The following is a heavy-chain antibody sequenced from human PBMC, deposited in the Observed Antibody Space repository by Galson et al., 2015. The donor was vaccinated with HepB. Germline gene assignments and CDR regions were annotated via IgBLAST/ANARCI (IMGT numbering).Heavy chain of an antibody. CDR3: ARESDWSEFDY. J-gene: IGHJ4*02. CDR2: INPNSGGT. V-gene: IGHV1-2*06. CDR1: GYTFTGYY. Sequence: SCKASGYTFTGYYMHWVRQAPGQGLEWMGRINPNSGGTNYAQKFQGRVTMTRDTSISTAYMELSRLRSDDTAVYYCARESDWSEFDYWGQGTLVTVSS. D-gene: IGHD3-9*01.